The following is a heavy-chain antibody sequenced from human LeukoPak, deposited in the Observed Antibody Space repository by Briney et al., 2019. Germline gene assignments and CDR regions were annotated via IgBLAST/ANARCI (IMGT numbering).Heavy chain of an antibody. CDR2: INSDGSST. Sequence: GGSLRLSRAGSGFTFSGFWMHWVRQAPGKGLVWVSRINSDGSSTNYADSVKGRFTSSRDNAKNTLYLQMNSLRAEDTAIYYCARGLTPGGGNSAAYWGQGTLVTVSS. D-gene: IGHD4-23*01. CDR3: ARGLTPGGGNSAAY. CDR1: GFTFSGFW. V-gene: IGHV3-74*01. J-gene: IGHJ4*02.